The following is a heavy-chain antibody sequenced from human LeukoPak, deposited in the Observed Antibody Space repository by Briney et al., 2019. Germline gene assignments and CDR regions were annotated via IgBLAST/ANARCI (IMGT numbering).Heavy chain of an antibody. Sequence: GGSLRLSCAASGFTVSSNYMSWVRQAPGKGLEWVSVIYSGGSTYYADSVKGRFTISRDNSKNTLYLQMNSLRAEDTAVYYCARVAGYYDSSGYYHFDYWGQGTLVTVSS. D-gene: IGHD3-22*01. CDR1: GFTVSSNY. V-gene: IGHV3-53*05. CDR2: IYSGGST. J-gene: IGHJ4*02. CDR3: ARVAGYYDSSGYYHFDY.